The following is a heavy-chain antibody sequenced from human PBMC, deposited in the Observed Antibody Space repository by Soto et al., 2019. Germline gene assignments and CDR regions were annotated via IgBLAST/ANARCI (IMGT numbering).Heavy chain of an antibody. CDR2: IKSKTDGGTT. Sequence: GGSLRLSCAASGFTFSNAWMSWVRQAPGKGLEWVGRIKSKTDGGTTDYAAPVKGRFTISRDDSKNTLYLQMNSLKTEDTAVYYCTTDLEGPHTPSWNDPAGYYYYGMDVWGQGTTVTVSS. V-gene: IGHV3-15*01. CDR3: TTDLEGPHTPSWNDPAGYYYYGMDV. D-gene: IGHD1-1*01. CDR1: GFTFSNAW. J-gene: IGHJ6*02.